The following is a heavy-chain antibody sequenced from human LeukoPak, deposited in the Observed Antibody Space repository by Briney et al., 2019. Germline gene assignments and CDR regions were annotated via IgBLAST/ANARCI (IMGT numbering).Heavy chain of an antibody. CDR3: ARGQSRYFDGYLGFFDY. J-gene: IGHJ4*02. V-gene: IGHV3-21*01. Sequence: PGGSLRLSCAASGFTFSSDMNWVRQAPGKGLEWVSSISSTSSYIYYADTAKGRFTIARDNAKNSLYLKMNSLRAHGTALYYCARGQSRYFDGYLGFFDYWGQGTLVTVSS. CDR2: ISSTSSYI. CDR1: GFTFSSD. D-gene: IGHD3-9*01.